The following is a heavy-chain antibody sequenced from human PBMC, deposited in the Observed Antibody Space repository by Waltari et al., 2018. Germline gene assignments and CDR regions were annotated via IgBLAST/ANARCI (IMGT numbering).Heavy chain of an antibody. CDR1: ALPCSTYN. V-gene: IGHV3-48*01. J-gene: IGHJ4*02. CDR3: ARDKSGLGY. Sequence: EVQLVESGGGPVPPGGSLSLSCPASALPCSTYNMNWVRQAPGKGLEWVSYISSDSSIMYYADSVKGRFTISRDNAKNSLYLHMNSLRAEDTAVYYCARDKSGLGYWGQGTLVTVSS. D-gene: IGHD3-10*01. CDR2: ISSDSSIM.